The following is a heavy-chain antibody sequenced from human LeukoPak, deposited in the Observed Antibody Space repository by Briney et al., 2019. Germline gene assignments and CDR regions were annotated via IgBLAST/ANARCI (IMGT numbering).Heavy chain of an antibody. CDR1: GFTFSNDV. J-gene: IGHJ1*01. Sequence: PGGSLRLSCAASGFTFSNDVMRWVRQAPGKGLEWVSSFTSGGSTYYADSVKGRFTISRDNSKNTLYLQMNSLRAEDTAVYYCAKDLAFWSGYYIRYFQHWGQGTLVTVSS. V-gene: IGHV3-23*01. CDR2: FTSGGST. CDR3: AKDLAFWSGYYIRYFQH. D-gene: IGHD3-3*01.